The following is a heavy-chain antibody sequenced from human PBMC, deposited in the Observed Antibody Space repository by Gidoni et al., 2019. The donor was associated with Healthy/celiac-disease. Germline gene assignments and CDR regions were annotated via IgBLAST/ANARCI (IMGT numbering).Heavy chain of an antibody. Sequence: EVQLVQSGAEVKKHGESLKISCQASGYTFNTYWIAWVRQMPGKCLEWMGIIYPADSDTRYSPSFEGHVTISADKSTTTAYLQWSSLEASDTAMYYCARSALSRGYSSGWFLHWGQGTLVTVSS. J-gene: IGHJ4*02. CDR3: ARSALSRGYSSGWFLH. CDR2: IYPADSDT. D-gene: IGHD6-19*01. V-gene: IGHV5-51*01. CDR1: GYTFNTYW.